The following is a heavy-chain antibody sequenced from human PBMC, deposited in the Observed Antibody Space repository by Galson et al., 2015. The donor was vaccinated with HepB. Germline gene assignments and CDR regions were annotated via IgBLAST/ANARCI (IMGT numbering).Heavy chain of an antibody. J-gene: IGHJ4*02. CDR1: GFKFLNSW. Sequence: QSGAEVKKPGESLKISCKAFGFKFLNSWIAWVRQRPGRGLEWMGSIFPEDSESRYSPSLQGQVIISVDKSTTTAYLHFSGLKTSDSAMYFCARRTYDTTGYYPFDFWCQGTLLTVSS. CDR2: IFPEDSES. CDR3: ARRTYDTTGYYPFDF. V-gene: IGHV5-51*01. D-gene: IGHD3-9*01.